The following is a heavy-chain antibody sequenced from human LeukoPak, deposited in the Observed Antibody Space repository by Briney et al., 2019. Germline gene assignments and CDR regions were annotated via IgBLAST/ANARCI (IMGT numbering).Heavy chain of an antibody. CDR2: VSPGGST. D-gene: IGHD1/OR15-1a*01. J-gene: IGHJ5*02. CDR1: GFTFRNFW. Sequence: GSLRLSCGASGFTFRNFWMNWVRQAPGKGLEWIGEVSPGGSTRYNPSLRSRVTISLDTSRSRFSLRLSSVTAADTGVYYCARDGGTRLGFDPWGQGTLVTVSS. V-gene: IGHV4-34*01. CDR3: ARDGGTRLGFDP.